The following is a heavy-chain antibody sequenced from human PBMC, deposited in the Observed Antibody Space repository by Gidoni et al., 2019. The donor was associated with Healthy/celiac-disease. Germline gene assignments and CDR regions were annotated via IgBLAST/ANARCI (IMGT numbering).Heavy chain of an antibody. Sequence: QVQLVESGGGVVQPGRSLRLSCAASGFTFSRHGMHWVRQAPGKGLEWVAVISYDGSNKYYADSVKGRFTISRDNSKNTLYLQMNSLRAEDTAVYYCAKEFPVTTVRTPTDWFDPWGQGTLVTVSS. D-gene: IGHD4-17*01. CDR3: AKEFPVTTVRTPTDWFDP. CDR2: ISYDGSNK. J-gene: IGHJ5*02. V-gene: IGHV3-30*18. CDR1: GFTFSRHG.